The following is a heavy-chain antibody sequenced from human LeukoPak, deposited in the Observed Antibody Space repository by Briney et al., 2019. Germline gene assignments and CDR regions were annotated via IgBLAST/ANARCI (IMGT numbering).Heavy chain of an antibody. CDR2: ISYDGSNK. J-gene: IGHJ4*02. CDR3: AKILYSSGWYHYFDY. D-gene: IGHD6-19*01. Sequence: GGSLRLSCAASGFTFSSYGMHWVRQAPGKGLEWVAVISYDGSNKYYADSVKGRFTISRDNSENTLYLQMNSLRAEDTAVYYCAKILYSSGWYHYFDYWGQGTLVTVSS. V-gene: IGHV3-30*18. CDR1: GFTFSSYG.